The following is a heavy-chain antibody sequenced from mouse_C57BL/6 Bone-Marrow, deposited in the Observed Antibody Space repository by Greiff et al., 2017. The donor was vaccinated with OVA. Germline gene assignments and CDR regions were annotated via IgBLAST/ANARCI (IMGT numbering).Heavy chain of an antibody. CDR2: IYPRSGNT. Sequence: QVQLKESGAELARPGASVKLSCQASGYTFTSYGISWVQQRTGQGLEWIGEIYPRSGNTSSNEKFKGKATLTADKSTRTAYMKLRSLTSEDTAVYFCARWDTTVYWGKGTTLTVSS. D-gene: IGHD1-1*01. CDR1: GYTFTSYG. CDR3: ARWDTTVY. V-gene: IGHV1-81*01. J-gene: IGHJ2*01.